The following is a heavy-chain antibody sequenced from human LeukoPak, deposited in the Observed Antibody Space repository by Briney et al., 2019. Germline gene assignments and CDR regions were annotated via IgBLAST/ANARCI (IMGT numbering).Heavy chain of an antibody. CDR1: GGTFSSYA. Sequence: ASVKVSCKASGGTFSSYAISWVRQAPGQGLERMGWISAYNGNTNYAQKLQGRVTMTTDTSTSTAYMELRSLRSDDTAVYYCARYYYGSGSKTDYWGQGTLVTVSS. J-gene: IGHJ4*02. V-gene: IGHV1-18*01. CDR3: ARYYYGSGSKTDY. D-gene: IGHD3-10*01. CDR2: ISAYNGNT.